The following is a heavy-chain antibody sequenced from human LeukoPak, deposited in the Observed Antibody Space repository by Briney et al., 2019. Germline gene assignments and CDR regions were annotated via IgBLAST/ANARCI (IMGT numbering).Heavy chain of an antibody. Sequence: PAETLSLICTVFGGSISSRDYYWGWIRQTQWTGLDCIGFIFYSGSTYYNPSLKSRVTISVDTSKNQFSLKLSSVTAADTAVYYCAREPYDILTGYPSRWFDPWGQGTLVTVSS. V-gene: IGHV4-30-4*01. CDR1: GGSISSRDYY. D-gene: IGHD3-9*01. CDR3: AREPYDILTGYPSRWFDP. J-gene: IGHJ5*02. CDR2: IFYSGST.